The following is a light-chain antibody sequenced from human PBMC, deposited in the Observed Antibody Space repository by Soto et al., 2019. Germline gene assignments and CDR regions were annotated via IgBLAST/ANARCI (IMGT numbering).Light chain of an antibody. CDR1: SSNIGAGYD. CDR2: GNS. Sequence: QSVLTQPPSVSGAPGQRVTISCTGSSSNIGAGYDVHWYQQLPGTAPKLLIYGNSNRPSGVPDRFSGSKSGTSASLAITGLQAEDEADYYCQSYDSRLRGSDVFGPGTKLTVL. J-gene: IGLJ1*01. V-gene: IGLV1-40*01. CDR3: QSYDSRLRGSDV.